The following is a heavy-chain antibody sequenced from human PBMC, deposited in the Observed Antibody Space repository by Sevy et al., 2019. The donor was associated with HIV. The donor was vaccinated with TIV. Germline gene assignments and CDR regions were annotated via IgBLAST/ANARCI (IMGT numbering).Heavy chain of an antibody. CDR2: FKSKAHGGTA. Sequence: GGSLRLSCATSGFTFGDYCMSLVRQAPGKGLEWISFFKSKAHGGTAENAASVKDRFTISRDDSKGIVYLQMNNLKTEDTAVYFCTRWSGSQSIFDYWGQGTLVTVSS. D-gene: IGHD1-26*01. CDR1: GFTFGDYC. CDR3: TRWSGSQSIFDY. V-gene: IGHV3-49*04. J-gene: IGHJ4*02.